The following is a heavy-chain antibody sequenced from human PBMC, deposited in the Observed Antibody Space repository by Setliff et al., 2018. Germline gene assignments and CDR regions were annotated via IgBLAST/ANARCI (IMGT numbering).Heavy chain of an antibody. D-gene: IGHD2-15*01. V-gene: IGHV3-72*01. J-gene: IGHJ4*02. CDR2: IRKRANSYTT. CDR3: ARVAATYFFDY. CDR1: GFTFSNAW. Sequence: GGSLRLSCAASGFTFSNAWMSWVRQAPGKGLEWVGRIRKRANSYTTEYAASVKGRFTISRDDSQNSLYLQMNSLETEDTAVYYCARVAATYFFDYWGQGTLVTVSS.